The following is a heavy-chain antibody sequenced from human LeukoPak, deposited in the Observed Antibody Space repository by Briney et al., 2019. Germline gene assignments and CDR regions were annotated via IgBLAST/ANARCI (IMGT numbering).Heavy chain of an antibody. J-gene: IGHJ5*02. CDR2: MYYSGST. Sequence: SETLSLTCTVSGGAISSGDYYWRWIRQPPGKGLEWIAYMYYSGSTYYNPSLKSRVTMSADTSKNQLSLKLSSVTAADTAVYYCARPYYYDSRIDPWGQGILVTVSS. CDR1: GGAISSGDYY. CDR3: ARPYYYDSRIDP. D-gene: IGHD3-22*01. V-gene: IGHV4-30-4*01.